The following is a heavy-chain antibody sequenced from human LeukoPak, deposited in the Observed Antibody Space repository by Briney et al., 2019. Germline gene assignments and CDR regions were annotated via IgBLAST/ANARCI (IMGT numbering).Heavy chain of an antibody. V-gene: IGHV4-39*01. Sequence: KPSETLSLTCTVSGGSISSSSYYWGWIRQPPGKGLEWIGSIYYSGSTYYNPSLKSRVTISVDTSKNQFSLKLSSVTAADTAVYYWARGGGNPGAFDIWGQGTMVTVSS. CDR3: ARGGGNPGAFDI. J-gene: IGHJ3*02. D-gene: IGHD1-14*01. CDR2: IYYSGST. CDR1: GGSISSSSYY.